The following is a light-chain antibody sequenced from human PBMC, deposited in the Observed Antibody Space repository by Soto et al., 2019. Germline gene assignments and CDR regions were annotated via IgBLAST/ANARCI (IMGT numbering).Light chain of an antibody. CDR2: GTS. CDR1: QSVSSKY. V-gene: IGKV3-20*01. Sequence: EIVLTQSPGTLSLSPGERATLSCRASQSVSSKYLAWYQQKPGQAPRVLIYGTSIRASGVPERFSGGGSGTDFTLTITRLEPEDFAVYYCQQYGSSLFPSGPGTKVDFK. CDR3: QQYGSSLFP. J-gene: IGKJ3*01.